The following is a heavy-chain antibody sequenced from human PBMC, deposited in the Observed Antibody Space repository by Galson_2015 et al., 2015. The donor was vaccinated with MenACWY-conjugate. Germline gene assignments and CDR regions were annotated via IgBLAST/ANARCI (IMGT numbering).Heavy chain of an antibody. CDR1: GFTFSSYA. J-gene: IGHJ4*02. D-gene: IGHD3-10*01. Sequence: SLRLSCAASGFTFSSYAMSWVRQAPGKGLEWVSAISGSGGSTYYADSVKGRFTISRDNSKNTLYLQMNSLRAEDTAVYYCAKDILKGVGFGELSSIFDYWGQGTLVTVSS. CDR2: ISGSGGST. CDR3: AKDILKGVGFGELSSIFDY. V-gene: IGHV3-23*01.